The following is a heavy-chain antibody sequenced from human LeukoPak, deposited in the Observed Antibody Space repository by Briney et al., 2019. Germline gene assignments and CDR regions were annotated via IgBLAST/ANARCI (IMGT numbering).Heavy chain of an antibody. D-gene: IGHD4-23*01. CDR1: GFTFSNYG. J-gene: IGHJ4*02. V-gene: IGHV3-30*02. CDR2: VRYDETTK. Sequence: PGGSLRLSCAASGFTFSNYGMHWVRQAPGKGLEWVAFVRYDETTKFYADSVKGRFTISRDNSKNTLYLQMNSLRAEDTAVYYCARGGTTVVTPPGGYFDYWGQGTLVTVSS. CDR3: ARGGTTVVTPPGGYFDY.